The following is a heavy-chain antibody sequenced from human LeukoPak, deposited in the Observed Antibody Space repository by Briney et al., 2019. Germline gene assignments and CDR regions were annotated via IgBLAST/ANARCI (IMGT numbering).Heavy chain of an antibody. D-gene: IGHD1-1*01. CDR1: GGSISSSSYC. Sequence: SETLSLTCTVSGGSISSSSYCWGWIRQPPGKGLVWIGSSYHSASTYYDLPLKSRDAISVDPSKNQHSLKLSAVTAADTAVYCCARLNGYYYYYGMDVWGQDTTVTVSS. V-gene: IGHV4-39*01. CDR2: SYHSAST. CDR3: ARLNGYYYYYGMDV. J-gene: IGHJ6*02.